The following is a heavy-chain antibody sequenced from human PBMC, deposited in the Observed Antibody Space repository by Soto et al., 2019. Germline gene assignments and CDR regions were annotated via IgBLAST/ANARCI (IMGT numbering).Heavy chain of an antibody. CDR1: GGPISSYY. J-gene: IGHJ5*02. Sequence: PSETLSLTCTVSGGPISSYYWSWIRQPPGKGLEWIGYIYYSGSTNYNPSLKSRVTISVDTSKNQFSLKLSSVTAADTALYYCARPTYYYHGNNWFDPWGQGTLVTVSS. V-gene: IGHV4-59*01. CDR2: IYYSGST. D-gene: IGHD3-22*01. CDR3: ARPTYYYHGNNWFDP.